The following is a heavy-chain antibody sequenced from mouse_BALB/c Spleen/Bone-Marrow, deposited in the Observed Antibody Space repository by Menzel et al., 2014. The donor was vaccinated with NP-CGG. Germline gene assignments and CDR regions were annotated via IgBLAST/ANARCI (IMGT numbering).Heavy chain of an antibody. CDR3: TRLTYYGLSDY. D-gene: IGHD1-2*01. CDR1: GFDFSRYW. J-gene: IGHJ2*01. V-gene: IGHV4-1*02. CDR2: INPESSTV. Sequence: EVKVEESGGGLVQPGGSLKLSCTASGFDFSRYWMSWVRQAPGKGLQWIGEINPESSTVNYTPSLKGKFIISRDNAKNALYLQVSKVRSEDTALYYCTRLTYYGLSDYWGQGTTLTVSS.